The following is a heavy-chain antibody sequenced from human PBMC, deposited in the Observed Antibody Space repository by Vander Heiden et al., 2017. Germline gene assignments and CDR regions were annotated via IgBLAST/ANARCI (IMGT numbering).Heavy chain of an antibody. CDR2: IIPIFGTA. V-gene: IGHV1-69*06. D-gene: IGHD1-26*01. J-gene: IGHJ4*02. CDR1: GGTFSSYA. Sequence: EVKKPGSSVKVSCKASGGTFSSYAISWVRQAPGQGLEWMGGIIPIFGTANYAKKFQGRVTITADKSTSTAYRELSSLRSEETAVYYCAREPSLDSGSYLRYYFDYWGQGTMVTVYS. CDR3: AREPSLDSGSYLRYYFDY.